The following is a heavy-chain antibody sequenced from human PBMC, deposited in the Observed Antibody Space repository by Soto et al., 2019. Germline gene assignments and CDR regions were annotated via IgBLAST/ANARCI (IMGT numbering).Heavy chain of an antibody. CDR3: ARGPHSNGYYFFDY. V-gene: IGHV3-64*01. CDR2: ISNNGGNT. D-gene: IGHD3-22*01. J-gene: IGHJ4*02. Sequence: GGSLRLSCAASGFTFSSYAMHWVRQAPGKGLEYVSAISNNGGNTYYANSVKGRFTISRDNSKNTVYLQMGSLRVEDMAVYYCARGPHSNGYYFFDYWGQGTLVTVSS. CDR1: GFTFSSYA.